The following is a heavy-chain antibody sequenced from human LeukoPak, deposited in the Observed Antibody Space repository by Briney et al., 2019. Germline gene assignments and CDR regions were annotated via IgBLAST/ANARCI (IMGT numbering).Heavy chain of an antibody. D-gene: IGHD6-13*01. CDR2: IWYDGSNK. Sequence: GGSLRLSCAASGLNFNDNDMHWVRQAPGKGLEWVAVIWYDGSNKYYADSVKGRFTISRDNSKNTLYLQMNSLRAEDTAVYYCARDPIAAVRFDYWGQGTLVTVSS. J-gene: IGHJ4*02. V-gene: IGHV3-33*01. CDR3: ARDPIAAVRFDY. CDR1: GLNFNDND.